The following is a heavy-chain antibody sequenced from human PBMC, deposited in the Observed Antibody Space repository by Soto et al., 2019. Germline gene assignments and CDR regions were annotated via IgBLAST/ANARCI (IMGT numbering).Heavy chain of an antibody. CDR1: GGSISSGGYY. D-gene: IGHD3-22*01. J-gene: IGHJ5*02. V-gene: IGHV4-31*03. CDR3: SRTSYDSSGTAADP. Sequence: QVQLQESGPGLVKPSQTLSLTCTVSGGSISSGGYYWSWIRQHPGKGLEWIGYIYYSGSTYYNPSLKTRGTISVDTYKNQFSLKLSSVTAADTAVYYCSRTSYDSSGTAADPWGQGTLVTVSS. CDR2: IYYSGST.